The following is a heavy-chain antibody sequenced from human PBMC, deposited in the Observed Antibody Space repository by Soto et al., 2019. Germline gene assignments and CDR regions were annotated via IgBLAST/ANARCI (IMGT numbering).Heavy chain of an antibody. D-gene: IGHD6-13*01. CDR1: GFIFSTYG. CDR2: ISVDGSNI. CDR3: ASHSSSSFRWFDP. Sequence: GGSLRLSCAASGFIFSTYGMHWVRQAPGKGLEWVAVISVDGSNIYYADSVRGRFTISRDNSKNTLYLQMNSLRAEDTAVYYCASHSSSSFRWFDPWGQGTLVTVSS. V-gene: IGHV3-30*03. J-gene: IGHJ5*02.